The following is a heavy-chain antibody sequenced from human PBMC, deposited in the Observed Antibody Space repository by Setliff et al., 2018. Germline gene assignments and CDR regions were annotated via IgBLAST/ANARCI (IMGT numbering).Heavy chain of an antibody. V-gene: IGHV1-69*13. CDR3: ARVSRTIVAARGFDY. Sequence: SVKVSCKASGGTFINYAISWVRQAPGQGLEWMGGIIPIFGTANYAQKFQGRVTITADESTSTAYMELSSLRSEDTAVYYCARVSRTIVAARGFDYWGQGTLVTVSA. J-gene: IGHJ4*02. D-gene: IGHD1-26*01. CDR1: GGTFINYA. CDR2: IIPIFGTA.